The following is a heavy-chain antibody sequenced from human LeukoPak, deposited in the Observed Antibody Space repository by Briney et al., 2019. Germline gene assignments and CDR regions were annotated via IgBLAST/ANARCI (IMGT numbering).Heavy chain of an antibody. CDR3: ARMGQGGGHYLDY. Sequence: GVSVKLSCKTSGYIFTHYGINWVRQAPGRGLEWLGWINTNTGSPTFAQGFTGRFVFSLDTSVNTAYLQTSDLQAEDTAVYYCARMGQGGGHYLDYWGQGTLVTVSS. CDR2: INTNTGSP. CDR1: GYIFTHYG. V-gene: IGHV7-4-1*02. D-gene: IGHD2-21*01. J-gene: IGHJ4*02.